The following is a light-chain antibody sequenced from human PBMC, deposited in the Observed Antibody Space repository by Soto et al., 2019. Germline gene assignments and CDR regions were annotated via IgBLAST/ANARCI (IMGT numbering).Light chain of an antibody. CDR3: CSYAGSSTLVV. CDR1: SSDVGSYNL. J-gene: IGLJ2*01. Sequence: QSVLTQPASVSGSPGQSITISCTGTSSDVGSYNLVSWYQQHPGKAPKLMIYEGSKRPSGVSNRFSGSKSGNTACLTISWLQAEDEADYYCCSYAGSSTLVVFGGGTKLTVL. CDR2: EGS. V-gene: IGLV2-23*01.